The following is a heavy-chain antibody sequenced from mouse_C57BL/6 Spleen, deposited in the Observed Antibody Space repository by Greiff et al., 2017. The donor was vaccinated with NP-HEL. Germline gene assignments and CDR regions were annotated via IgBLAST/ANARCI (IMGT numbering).Heavy chain of an antibody. V-gene: IGHV3-6*01. J-gene: IGHJ4*01. CDR2: ISYDGSN. D-gene: IGHD2-1*01. CDR3: ARGGGVYGNYEGAMDY. CDR1: GYSITSGYY. Sequence: EVKLQESGPGLVKPSQSLSLTCSVTGYSITSGYYWNWIRQFPGNKLEWMGYISYDGSNNYNPSLKNRISITRDTSKNQFFLKLNSVTTEDTATYYCARGGGVYGNYEGAMDYWGRGTSVTVSS.